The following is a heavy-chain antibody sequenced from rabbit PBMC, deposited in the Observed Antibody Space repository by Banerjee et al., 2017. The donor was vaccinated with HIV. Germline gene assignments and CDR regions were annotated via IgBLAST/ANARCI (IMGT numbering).Heavy chain of an antibody. J-gene: IGHJ4*01. D-gene: IGHD2-1*01. CDR3: ARAYDDYGDYDYYFNL. CDR1: GFDFSSYY. Sequence: QLKETGGGLVQPGGSLTLSCKASGFDFSSYYMSWVRQAPGKGLEWIGIIYAGKGSTDYASWVNGRFTISSDNAQNTVDLQMNSLTAADTATYFCARAYDDYGDYDYYFNLWGQGTLVTVS. V-gene: IGHV1S7*01. CDR2: IYAGKGST.